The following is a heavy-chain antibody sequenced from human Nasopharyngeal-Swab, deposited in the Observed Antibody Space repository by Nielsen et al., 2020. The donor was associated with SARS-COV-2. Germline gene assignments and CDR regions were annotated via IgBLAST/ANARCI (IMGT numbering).Heavy chain of an antibody. V-gene: IGHV3-21*01. CDR2: ISSSSSYI. CDR1: GFTFSTYS. J-gene: IGHJ4*02. D-gene: IGHD5-24*01. CDR3: ARRGGRRDGYNSHFDY. Sequence: GESLKISRAASGFTFSTYSMNWVRQAPGKGLEWVSSISSSSSYIYYADSVKGRFTISRDNAKNSLYLQMNSLRAEDTAVYYCARRGGRRDGYNSHFDYWGQGTLVTVSS.